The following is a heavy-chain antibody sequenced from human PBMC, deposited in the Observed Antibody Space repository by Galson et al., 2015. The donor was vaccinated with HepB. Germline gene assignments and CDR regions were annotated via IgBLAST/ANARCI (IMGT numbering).Heavy chain of an antibody. CDR2: IDGSGDRT. CDR1: GFTFRIYG. D-gene: IGHD3-10*01. V-gene: IGHV3-23*01. Sequence: SLRLSCAASGFTFRIYGMSWVRQAPGKGLEWVSGIDGSGDRTGYADSVQGRFIVSRDNSKNTLYLQISGLRVEGTAKYYCVKDVGRDLFGPGAWGQGTLVTVSS. CDR3: VKDVGRDLFGPGA. J-gene: IGHJ5*02.